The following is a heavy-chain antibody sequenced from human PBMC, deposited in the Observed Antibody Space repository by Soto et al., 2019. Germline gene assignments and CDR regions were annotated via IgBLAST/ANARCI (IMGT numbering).Heavy chain of an antibody. CDR2: ISYDGSNK. V-gene: IGHV3-30*18. CDR1: GFTFSSYG. CDR3: AKDYGDYVRGYFGFDY. D-gene: IGHD4-17*01. Sequence: QVQLVESGGGVVQPGRSLRLSCAASGFTFSSYGMHWVRQAPGKGLEWVAVISYDGSNKYYADSVKGRFTISRDNSKNTLYLQMNSLRAEDTAVCYCAKDYGDYVRGYFGFDYWGQGTLVTVSS. J-gene: IGHJ4*02.